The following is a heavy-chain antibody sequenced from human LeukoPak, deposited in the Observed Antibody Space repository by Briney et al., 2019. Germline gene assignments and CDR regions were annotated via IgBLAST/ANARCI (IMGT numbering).Heavy chain of an antibody. Sequence: GGSLRLSCAASGFIFSSYAIHWVRQAPGKGLEWVAVISYDGSNKYYADSVKGRFTISRDNSKNTLYLQVNSLRAEDTAVYYCARGTKGYSGYDVFDYWGQGTLVTVSS. CDR3: ARGTKGYSGYDVFDY. D-gene: IGHD5-12*01. CDR1: GFIFSSYA. V-gene: IGHV3-30*04. CDR2: ISYDGSNK. J-gene: IGHJ4*02.